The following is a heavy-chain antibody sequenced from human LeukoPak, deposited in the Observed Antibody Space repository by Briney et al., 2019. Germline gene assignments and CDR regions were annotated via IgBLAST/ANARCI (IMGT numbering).Heavy chain of an antibody. CDR3: ARLKRGIGAAGTSLRGWFDP. CDR2: IIPIFDTS. CDR1: GGTFSSYA. V-gene: IGHV1-69*13. D-gene: IGHD6-13*01. J-gene: IGHJ5*02. Sequence: ASVKVSCKASGGTFSSYAITWVRQAPGQGLEWMGGIIPIFDTSNYAQKFQGRVTFTSDDSTSTAYMELSSLRSEDTAVYYCARLKRGIGAAGTSLRGWFDPWGQGTLVTVSS.